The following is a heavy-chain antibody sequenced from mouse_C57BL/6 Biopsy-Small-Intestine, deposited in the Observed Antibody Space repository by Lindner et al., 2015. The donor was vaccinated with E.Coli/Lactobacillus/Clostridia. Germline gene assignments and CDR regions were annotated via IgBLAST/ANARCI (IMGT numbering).Heavy chain of an antibody. J-gene: IGHJ4*01. CDR2: INPNYGTT. Sequence: QESGPELVKPGASVKISCKASGYSFTDYNMNWVKQSNGKSLEWIGVINPNYGTTSYNQKFKGKATLTVDQSSSTAYMQLNSLTSEDSAVYYCARSGTVVAPYAMDYWGQGTSVTVSS. V-gene: IGHV1-39*01. CDR1: GYSFTDYN. CDR3: ARSGTVVAPYAMDY. D-gene: IGHD1-1*01.